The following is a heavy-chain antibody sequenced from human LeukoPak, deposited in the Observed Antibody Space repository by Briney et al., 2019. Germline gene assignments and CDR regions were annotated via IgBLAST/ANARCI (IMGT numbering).Heavy chain of an antibody. Sequence: PGGSLRLSCAASGFTFSNYAMSWVRQAPGKGLEWVSAISGSGGSTYYADSVKGRFTISRDNSKNTLYLQMNSLRAEDTAVYYCAKVARGYSGYEEDYWGQGTLVTVSS. CDR1: GFTFSNYA. CDR3: AKVARGYSGYEEDY. CDR2: ISGSGGST. D-gene: IGHD5-12*01. J-gene: IGHJ4*02. V-gene: IGHV3-23*01.